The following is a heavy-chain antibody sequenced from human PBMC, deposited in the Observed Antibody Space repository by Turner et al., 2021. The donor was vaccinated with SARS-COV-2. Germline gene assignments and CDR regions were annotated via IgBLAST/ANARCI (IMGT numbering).Heavy chain of an antibody. CDR2: IFSNDEK. V-gene: IGHV2-26*01. J-gene: IGHJ6*02. CDR1: GFSLSNAKMG. Sequence: QVTLKESGPVLEKPTETLTLTCTVSGFSLSNAKMGVSWIRQPPGKALEWLAHIFSNDEKSYSTSLKSRLTISKDTSKSQVVLTMTNMDPVDTATYYCARIMWWELAYGMDVWGQGTTVTVSS. D-gene: IGHD1-26*01. CDR3: ARIMWWELAYGMDV.